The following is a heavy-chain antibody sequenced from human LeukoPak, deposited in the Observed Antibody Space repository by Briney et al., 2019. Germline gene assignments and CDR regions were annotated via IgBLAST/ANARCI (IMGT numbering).Heavy chain of an antibody. J-gene: IGHJ4*02. V-gene: IGHV4-59*01. D-gene: IGHD6-6*01. CDR3: ARESSTSQTNLFDY. CDR2: LRYGGNT. CDR1: GDSITSDY. Sequence: PSESLSLTCTVSGDSITSDYWSWIRQPPGKGLEWIGYLRYGGNTNHNSSLKSRITISLDTSKNQFSLRLSSVTAADTAIYYCARESSTSQTNLFDYWGQGTLVTVSS.